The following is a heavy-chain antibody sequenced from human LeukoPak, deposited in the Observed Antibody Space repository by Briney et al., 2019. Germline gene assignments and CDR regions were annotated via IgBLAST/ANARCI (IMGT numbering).Heavy chain of an antibody. CDR2: ISGSGSST. V-gene: IGHV3-23*01. J-gene: IGHJ4*02. D-gene: IGHD2-15*01. Sequence: GGSLRLSCAASGFTSNSYTMSWVRQAPGKGLEWVSTISGSGSSTYYADSVKGRFTISRDNSKNTLYLQVNSLRAEDTAVYYCARASYCSGGICYYYYWGQRTLVTVSS. CDR3: ARASYCSGGICYYYY. CDR1: GFTSNSYT.